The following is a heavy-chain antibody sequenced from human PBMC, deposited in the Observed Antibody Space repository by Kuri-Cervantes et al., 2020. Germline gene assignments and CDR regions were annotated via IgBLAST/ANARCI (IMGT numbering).Heavy chain of an antibody. Sequence: SETLSLTCTVSGGSVSSGSNYWSWIRQPPGKGLEWIGYIYYSGSTNYNPSLKSRDTISVDTSKNQCSLELSSVTAADTAVYYCASPLLYWGQGTLVTVSS. J-gene: IGHJ4*02. CDR1: GGSVSSGSNY. CDR3: ASPLLY. CDR2: IYYSGST. V-gene: IGHV4-61*01.